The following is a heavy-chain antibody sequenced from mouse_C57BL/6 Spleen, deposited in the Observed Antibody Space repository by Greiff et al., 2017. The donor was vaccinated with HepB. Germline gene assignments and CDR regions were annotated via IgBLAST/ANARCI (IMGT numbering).Heavy chain of an antibody. CDR3: ARQSNYGSFSAWFAY. Sequence: EVQLQQSGPELVKPGASVKISCKASGYTFTDYYMNWVKQSHGKSLEWIGDINPNNGGTSYNQKFKGKATLTVDKSSSTAYMELRSLTSEDSAVYYCARQSNYGSFSAWFAYWGQGTLVTVSA. J-gene: IGHJ3*01. CDR2: INPNNGGT. D-gene: IGHD1-1*01. CDR1: GYTFTDYY. V-gene: IGHV1-26*01.